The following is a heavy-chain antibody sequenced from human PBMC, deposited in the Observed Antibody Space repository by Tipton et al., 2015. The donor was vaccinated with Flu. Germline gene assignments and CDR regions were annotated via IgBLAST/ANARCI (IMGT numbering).Heavy chain of an antibody. J-gene: IGHJ6*02. CDR2: IYTSGST. D-gene: IGHD3-10*01. V-gene: IGHV4-61*02. CDR3: ARDDGDYGSESYHYYYGMDV. Sequence: LRLSCTVSGDSISSGTHYWSWIRQPAGKGLEWIGRIYTSGSTNYNPSLKTRVTISVDTSKNQFSLKLSSVTAADTAVYYCARDDGDYGSESYHYYYGMDVWGQGTTVTVPS. CDR1: GDSISSGTHY.